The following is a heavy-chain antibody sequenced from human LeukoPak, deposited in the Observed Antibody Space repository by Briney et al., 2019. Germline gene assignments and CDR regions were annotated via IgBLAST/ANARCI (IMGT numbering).Heavy chain of an antibody. J-gene: IGHJ4*02. CDR1: GGSITSTNW. CDR2: VSLSGLT. V-gene: IGHV4-4*02. Sequence: SETLSLTCGVSGGSITSTNWWSWVRQPPGQGLEWIGEVSLSGLTNYNPSLSSRIVMALDTSKNHLSLHLTSVTAADTAVYYCSRENGAFSPFGYWGQGYLVTVLS. D-gene: IGHD2-8*01. CDR3: SRENGAFSPFGY.